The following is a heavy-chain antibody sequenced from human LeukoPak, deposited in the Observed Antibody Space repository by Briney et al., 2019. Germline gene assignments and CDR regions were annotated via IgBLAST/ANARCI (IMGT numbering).Heavy chain of an antibody. V-gene: IGHV3-30*04. D-gene: IGHD3-9*01. Sequence: PGRSLRLSCAASGFTFSNYAMHWVRQAPGKGLEWVAVISYDGSNKYYADSVKGRFTISRDNSKNTLYLQMNSLRAEDTAVYYCARDGDILTGYPAYRYYYYDMHVWGQGTAVTVSS. CDR3: ARDGDILTGYPAYRYYYYDMHV. CDR1: GFTFSNYA. CDR2: ISYDGSNK. J-gene: IGHJ6*02.